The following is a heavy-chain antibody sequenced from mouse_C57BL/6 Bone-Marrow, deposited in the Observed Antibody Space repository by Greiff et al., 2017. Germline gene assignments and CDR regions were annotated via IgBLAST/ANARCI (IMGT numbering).Heavy chain of an antibody. Sequence: VQLQQPGAELVKPGASVKLSCKASGYTFTSYWMHWVKQRPGQGLEWIGMIHPNSGSTNYNEKFKSKATLTVDKSSSTAYMQLSSLTSEDAAVYYWARRLRQLRQYYFDYWGQGTTLTVSS. CDR1: GYTFTSYW. V-gene: IGHV1-64*01. D-gene: IGHD3-2*02. CDR3: ARRLRQLRQYYFDY. CDR2: IHPNSGST. J-gene: IGHJ2*01.